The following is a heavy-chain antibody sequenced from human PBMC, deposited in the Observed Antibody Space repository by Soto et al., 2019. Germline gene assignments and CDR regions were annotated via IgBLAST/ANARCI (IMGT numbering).Heavy chain of an antibody. J-gene: IGHJ4*02. CDR1: GYSFTSYW. V-gene: IGHV5-10-1*01. D-gene: IGHD6-6*01. CDR3: ARWYTSSSGDLGY. Sequence: GESLKISCKGSGYSFTSYWISWVGQMPGKGLEWMGKIDPSDSYTNYSPSFQGHVTISAYKSITTAYLQWSSLKASDTAMYHCARWYTSSSGDLGYWGQGTLVTVSS. CDR2: IDPSDSYT.